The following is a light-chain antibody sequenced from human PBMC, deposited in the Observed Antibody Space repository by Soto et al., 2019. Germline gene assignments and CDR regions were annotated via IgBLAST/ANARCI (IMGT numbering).Light chain of an antibody. CDR2: DVS. CDR3: QQYNSWPWT. CDR1: QSITTW. J-gene: IGKJ1*01. V-gene: IGKV1-5*01. Sequence: DIQMTQSPSTVSAYVGDSVTITCRASQSITTWLAWYQQRPGKAPKLLIYDVSSLQSGVPSRFSGSGSGTEFTLTISSLQPDDFATYYCQQYNSWPWTFGQGTKVDI.